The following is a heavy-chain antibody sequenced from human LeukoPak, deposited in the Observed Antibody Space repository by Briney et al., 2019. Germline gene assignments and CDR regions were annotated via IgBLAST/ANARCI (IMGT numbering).Heavy chain of an antibody. CDR3: SGRDSRRSPRAY. V-gene: IGHV3-7*01. Sequence: GGSLRLSCSAATFSFSSFWTNCVRQTPGRGLEWLANIRPDGSEQYYVDSVRGRFTISRDNAKNSVYLDMNNLRVDDTGVYYFSGRDSRRSPRAYWGQGTLVSVSS. D-gene: IGHD4-11*01. J-gene: IGHJ4*02. CDR1: TFSFSSFW. CDR2: IRPDGSEQ.